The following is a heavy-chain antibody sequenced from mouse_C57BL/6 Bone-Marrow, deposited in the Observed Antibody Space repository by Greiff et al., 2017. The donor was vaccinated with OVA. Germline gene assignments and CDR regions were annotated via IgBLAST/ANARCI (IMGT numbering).Heavy chain of an antibody. CDR1: GFTFSSYA. J-gene: IGHJ3*01. V-gene: IGHV5-4*01. Sequence: EVQLVESGGGLVKPGGSLKLSCAASGFTFSSYAMSWVRQTPEKRLEWVATISDGGSYTYYPDNVKGRVTISRDNAKNNLYLQMSHLKSEDTAMYYCARAKTRVWCAYWGQGTLVTVSA. CDR3: ARAKTRVWCAY. CDR2: ISDGGSYT. D-gene: IGHD3-1*01.